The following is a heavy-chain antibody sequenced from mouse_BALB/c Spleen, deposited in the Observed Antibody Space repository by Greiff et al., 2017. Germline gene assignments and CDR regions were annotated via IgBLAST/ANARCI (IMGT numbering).Heavy chain of an antibody. Sequence: VHLVESGAELVRPGSSVKISCKASGYAFSSYWMNWVKQRPGQGLEWIGQIYPGDGDTNYNGKFKGKATLTADKSSSTAYMQLSSLTSEDSAVYFCARSSSGYLMDYWGQGTSVTVSS. D-gene: IGHD3-1*01. CDR1: GYAFSSYW. J-gene: IGHJ4*01. CDR2: IYPGDGDT. V-gene: IGHV1-80*01. CDR3: ARSSSGYLMDY.